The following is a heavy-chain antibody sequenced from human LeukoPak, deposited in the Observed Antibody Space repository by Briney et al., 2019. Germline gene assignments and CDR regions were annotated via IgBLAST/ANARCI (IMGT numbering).Heavy chain of an antibody. J-gene: IGHJ6*03. CDR2: ISSSGSTI. V-gene: IGHV3-48*04. CDR3: ARHYYDSSGYYSVVGYYYYYMDV. CDR1: GFTFSSYS. Sequence: GGSLRLSCAASGFTFSSYSMNWVRQAPGKGLEWVSYISSSGSTIYYADSVKGRFTISRDNAKNSLYLQMNSLRAEDTAVYYCARHYYDSSGYYSVVGYYYYYMDVWGKGTTVTISS. D-gene: IGHD3-22*01.